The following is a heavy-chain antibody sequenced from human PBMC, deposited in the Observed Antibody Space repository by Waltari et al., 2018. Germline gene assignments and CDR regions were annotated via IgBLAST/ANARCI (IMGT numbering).Heavy chain of an antibody. J-gene: IGHJ4*02. CDR2: IKSDGSST. CDR1: GFTFSSFW. D-gene: IGHD5-18*01. Sequence: EVQLVESGGGLVQPGGSLSLSCAASGFTFSSFWMCWVRQAPGKGLVWVSCIKSDGSSTSHADSVKGRFTISRDNAKNTLYLQMNSLRAEDTAVYYCTRKNNYGHLDYWGQGTQVTVSS. V-gene: IGHV3-74*01. CDR3: TRKNNYGHLDY.